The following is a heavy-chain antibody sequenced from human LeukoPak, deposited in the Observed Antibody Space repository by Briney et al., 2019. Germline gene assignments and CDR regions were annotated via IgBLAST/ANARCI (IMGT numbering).Heavy chain of an antibody. J-gene: IGHJ4*02. Sequence: SETLSLTGTVSGGSTSSYYWSWIRQPPGKGLEWIGYVYNSGGTNYNPSLKSRVTISIDTSKNQFSLKLSSVTAADTAVYYCARHGGSYSFDFWGQGTLVTVSS. CDR1: GGSTSSYY. D-gene: IGHD1-26*01. V-gene: IGHV4-59*08. CDR3: ARHGGSYSFDF. CDR2: VYNSGGT.